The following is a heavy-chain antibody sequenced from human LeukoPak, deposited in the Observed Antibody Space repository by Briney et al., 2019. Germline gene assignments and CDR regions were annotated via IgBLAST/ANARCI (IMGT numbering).Heavy chain of an antibody. CDR3: ARHCSSTSCSLSSSYFDY. CDR1: GFTFNNYA. CDR2: IGGSGDSR. J-gene: IGHJ4*02. Sequence: GGSLRLSCAASGFTFNNYAMSWVRQAPGKGLEWVSAIGGSGDSRYYTDSVKGRFTISRDNSKNTLSLQLNSLRAEDTAVYYCARHCSSTSCSLSSSYFDYWGQGTLVTVSS. V-gene: IGHV3-23*01. D-gene: IGHD2-2*01.